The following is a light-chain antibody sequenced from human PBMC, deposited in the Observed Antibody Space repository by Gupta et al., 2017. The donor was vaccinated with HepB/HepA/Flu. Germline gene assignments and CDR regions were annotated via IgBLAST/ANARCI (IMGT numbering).Light chain of an antibody. Sequence: IVLTQSPATLSLSPGERATLSCRASQSVRSYLAWYQQKPGQAPRLLIYDASNRDTGIPARFSGSGSGTDFTLTISIRELEDFAVYYCQQLSNSPQGSFGQGTKLEIK. CDR3: QQLSNSPQGS. V-gene: IGKV3-11*01. CDR2: DAS. J-gene: IGKJ2*04. CDR1: QSVRSY.